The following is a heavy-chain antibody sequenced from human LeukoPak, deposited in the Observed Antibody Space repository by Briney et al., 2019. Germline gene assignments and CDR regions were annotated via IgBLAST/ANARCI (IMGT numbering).Heavy chain of an antibody. J-gene: IGHJ6*02. CDR3: ARDAVVRDYYGMDV. Sequence: SETLSLTCTVSGGSISSSSYYWGWIRQPPGKGLEWIGSIYYSGSTYYNPSLKSRVTISVDTSKNQFSLKLSSVTAADTAVYYCARDAVVRDYYGMDVWGQGTTVTVSS. CDR1: GGSISSSSYY. V-gene: IGHV4-39*07. CDR2: IYYSGST.